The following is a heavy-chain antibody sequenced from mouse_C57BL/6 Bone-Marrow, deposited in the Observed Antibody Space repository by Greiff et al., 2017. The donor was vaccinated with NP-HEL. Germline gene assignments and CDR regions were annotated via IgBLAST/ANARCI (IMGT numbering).Heavy chain of an antibody. CDR1: GYTFTDYY. CDR2: IFPGSGST. V-gene: IGHV1-75*01. Sequence: QVQLQQSGPELVKPGASVKISCKASGYTFTDYYINWVKQRPGQGLEWIGWIFPGSGSTYYTEKFKGKATLTVDKSSSTAYMLLSRLTSEDSAVYCCARDDYDGRFYAMDYWGQGTSVTVSS. J-gene: IGHJ4*01. D-gene: IGHD2-4*01. CDR3: ARDDYDGRFYAMDY.